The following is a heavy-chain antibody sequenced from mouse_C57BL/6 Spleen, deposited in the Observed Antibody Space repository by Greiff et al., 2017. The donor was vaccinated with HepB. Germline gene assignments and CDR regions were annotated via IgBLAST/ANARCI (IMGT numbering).Heavy chain of an antibody. CDR1: GFTFSSYA. J-gene: IGHJ2*01. V-gene: IGHV5-4*01. D-gene: IGHD1-1*01. CDR3: ARERTTVVARYFDY. Sequence: EVKLVESGGGLVKPGGSLKLSCAASGFTFSSYAMSWVRQTPEKRLEWVATISDGGSYTYYPDNVKGRFTISRDNAKNNLYLQMSHLKSEDTAMYYCARERTTVVARYFDYWGQGTTLTVSS. CDR2: ISDGGSYT.